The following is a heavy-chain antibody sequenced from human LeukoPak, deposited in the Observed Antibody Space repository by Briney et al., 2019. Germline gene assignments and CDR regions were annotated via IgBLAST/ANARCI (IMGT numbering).Heavy chain of an antibody. CDR1: GFIFGGAA. CDR3: TSHSPRSGYYFDY. Sequence: SGGSLRLSCAASGFIFGGAAMHWVRQASGKGLEWVGRIRSKANNYATGYGASVKGRFTISRDDSKNTAYLQMNSLKTEDTAVYYCTSHSPRSGYYFDYWGQGILVTVPS. D-gene: IGHD5-12*01. CDR2: IRSKANNYAT. V-gene: IGHV3-73*01. J-gene: IGHJ4*02.